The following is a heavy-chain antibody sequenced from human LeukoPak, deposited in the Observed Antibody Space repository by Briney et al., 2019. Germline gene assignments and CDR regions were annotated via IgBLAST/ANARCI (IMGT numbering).Heavy chain of an antibody. J-gene: IGHJ4*02. V-gene: IGHV3-23*01. CDR3: ARDHPNCVGTDCLLFDY. D-gene: IGHD2-21*01. CDR1: GFTFSGYA. CDR2: ITRGGAGT. Sequence: GGSLRLSCAASGFTFSGYAMSWVRQAPGKGLEWVSTITRGGAGTYYADSVKGRSTISRDNSKNTLYLRVNSLRAEDTAVYYCARDHPNCVGTDCLLFDYWGQGTLVTVSS.